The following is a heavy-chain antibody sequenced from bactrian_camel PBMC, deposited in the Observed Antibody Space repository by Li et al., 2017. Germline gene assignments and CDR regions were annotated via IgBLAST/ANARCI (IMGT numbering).Heavy chain of an antibody. J-gene: IGHJ4*01. CDR3: AAVHKYCSGSGIYWYETREFDY. CDR1: GYNYSTYC. Sequence: HVQLVESGGGSVQAGGSLTLACTASGYNYSTYCMAWFRQVPGKEREGVAAIDGDGSASYADSVKGRFTISKDNGKHTLYLQMNKLKPEDTAMYYCAAVHKYCSGSGIYWYETREFDYWGQGTQVTVS. CDR2: IDGDGSA. D-gene: IGHD2*01. V-gene: IGHV3S26*01.